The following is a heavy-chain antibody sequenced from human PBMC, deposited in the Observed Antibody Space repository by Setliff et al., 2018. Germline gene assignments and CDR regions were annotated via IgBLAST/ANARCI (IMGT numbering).Heavy chain of an antibody. CDR1: GGSISSYY. CDR2: IYYSGST. J-gene: IGHJ6*04. V-gene: IGHV4-59*01. Sequence: PSETLSLTCTVSGGSISSYYWSWIRQPPGKGLEWIGYIYYSGSTNYNPSLKSRITISLDKSKSQFSLQLSSVTAADTAVYYCARDGLGAFSLRSMDVWGKGTTVTVSS. CDR3: ARDGLGAFSLRSMDV. D-gene: IGHD3-3*02.